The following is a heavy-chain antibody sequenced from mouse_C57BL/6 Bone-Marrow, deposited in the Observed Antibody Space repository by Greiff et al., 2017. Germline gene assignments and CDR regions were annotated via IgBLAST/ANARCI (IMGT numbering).Heavy chain of an antibody. V-gene: IGHV5-9*01. CDR3: ARTLITTVVSPYAY. CDR2: ISGGGGNT. Sequence: DVQLVESGGGLVKPGGSLKLSCAASGFTFSSYTMSWVRQTPEKRLEWVATISGGGGNTYYPDSVKGRFTISRDNAKNTLYLQMSSLRSEDTALYYCARTLITTVVSPYAYWGQGTSVTVSS. CDR1: GFTFSSYT. J-gene: IGHJ4*01. D-gene: IGHD1-1*01.